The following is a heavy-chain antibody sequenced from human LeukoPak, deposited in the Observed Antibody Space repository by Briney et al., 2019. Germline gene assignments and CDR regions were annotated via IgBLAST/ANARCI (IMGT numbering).Heavy chain of an antibody. CDR1: GFTFSSYS. J-gene: IGHJ4*02. CDR2: ISSSSSYI. CDR3: AGGGLTYYDILTGYHFDY. V-gene: IGHV3-21*01. Sequence: GGSLRLSCAASGFTFSSYSMNWVRQAPGKGLEWVSSISSSSSYIYYADSVKGRFTISRDNAKNSLYLQMNSLRAEDTAVYYCAGGGLTYYDILTGYHFDYWGQGTLVTVSS. D-gene: IGHD3-9*01.